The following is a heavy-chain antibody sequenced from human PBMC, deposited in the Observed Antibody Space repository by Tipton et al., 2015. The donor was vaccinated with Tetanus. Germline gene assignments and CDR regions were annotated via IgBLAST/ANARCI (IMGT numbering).Heavy chain of an antibody. D-gene: IGHD3-3*01. Sequence: LVKPSETLSLTCTVSGASLRGGDYHWSWIRQPPGKGLEWLDYISGSGATNSNYYLKSRITMTRDTSRNQFSLTLTSVTAADTAVYYCARANYDSFKKGPFDSWGQGSLVIVSS. CDR1: GASLRGGDYH. J-gene: IGHJ4*02. V-gene: IGHV4-61*08. CDR2: ISGSGAT. CDR3: ARANYDSFKKGPFDS.